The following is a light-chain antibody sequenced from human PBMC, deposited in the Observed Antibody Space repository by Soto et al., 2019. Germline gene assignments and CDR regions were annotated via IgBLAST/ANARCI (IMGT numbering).Light chain of an antibody. Sequence: EIVMTKSPSTLSVSPGARATLSCRASQSVSSNLAWYQQKPGQAPRLLIYGASTRATGIPARFSGSGSGTEFTLTISSLQSEDFAVYYCQQYNIWPRTFGQGGNVDIK. CDR2: GAS. CDR3: QQYNIWPRT. CDR1: QSVSSN. V-gene: IGKV3-15*01. J-gene: IGKJ1*01.